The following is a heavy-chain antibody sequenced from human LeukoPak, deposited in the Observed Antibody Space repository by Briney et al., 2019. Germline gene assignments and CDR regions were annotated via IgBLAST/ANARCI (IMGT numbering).Heavy chain of an antibody. CDR1: GYTFTSYG. D-gene: IGHD1-26*01. V-gene: IGHV1-8*03. Sequence: ASVKVSCKASGYTFTSYGISWVRQAPGQGLEWMGWMNPNSGNTGYAQKFQGRVTITRNTSISTAYMELSSLRSEDTAVYYCARVDGSADYWGQGTLVTVSS. CDR3: ARVDGSADY. J-gene: IGHJ4*02. CDR2: MNPNSGNT.